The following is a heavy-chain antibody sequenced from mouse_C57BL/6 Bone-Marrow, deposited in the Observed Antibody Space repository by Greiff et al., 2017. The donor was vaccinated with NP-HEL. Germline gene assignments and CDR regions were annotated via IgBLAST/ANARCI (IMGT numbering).Heavy chain of an antibody. CDR3: ARATYYDYDGAMDY. CDR2: LNPNNGGT. CDR1: GYTFTDYY. V-gene: IGHV1-26*01. J-gene: IGHJ4*01. D-gene: IGHD2-4*01. Sequence: VQLQQSGPELVKPGASVKISCKASGYTFTDYYMNWVKQSHGKSLEWIGDLNPNNGGTSYNQKFKGKATLTVDKSSSTAYLELRSLTSEYSAVYYCARATYYDYDGAMDYWGQGTSVTVSS.